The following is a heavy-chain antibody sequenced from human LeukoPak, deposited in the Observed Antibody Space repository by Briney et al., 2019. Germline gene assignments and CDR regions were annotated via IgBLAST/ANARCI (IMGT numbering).Heavy chain of an antibody. Sequence: SETLSLTCTVSSGSISSSYWSWIRQPPGKGLEWIGYIYYSGSTNYNPSLKSRVTISVDTSKNQFSLKLSSVTAADTAVYYCAKAPPWFDPWGQGTLVTVSS. J-gene: IGHJ5*02. CDR2: IYYSGST. V-gene: IGHV4-59*01. CDR3: AKAPPWFDP. CDR1: SGSISSSY.